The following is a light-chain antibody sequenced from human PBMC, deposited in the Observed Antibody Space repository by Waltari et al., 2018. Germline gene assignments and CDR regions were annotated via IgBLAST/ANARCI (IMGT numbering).Light chain of an antibody. V-gene: IGKV3-11*01. Sequence: EIVLTQSPATLSLSPGERATLSCRASQSVSSYLAWYQQKPGQPPRPLIYDASNRATGIPARFSGSGSGTAFTLTISSLAPEDFAVYYCQQRSNWPPYTFGQGTKLEIK. CDR1: QSVSSY. J-gene: IGKJ2*01. CDR3: QQRSNWPPYT. CDR2: DAS.